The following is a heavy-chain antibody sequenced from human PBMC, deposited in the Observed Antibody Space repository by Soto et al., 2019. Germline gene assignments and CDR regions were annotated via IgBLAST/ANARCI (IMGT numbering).Heavy chain of an antibody. J-gene: IGHJ6*03. V-gene: IGHV3-74*01. CDR3: ARVEGRDFWSGYYLDIYAYYYYYYYMDV. CDR2: INSDGSST. Sequence: GGSLRLSCAASGFTFSSYWMHWVRQAPGKGLVWVSRINSDGSSTSYADSVKGRFTISRDNAKHTLYLQMNSLRAEDTAVYYCARVEGRDFWSGYYLDIYAYYYYYYYMDVWGKGTTVTVSS. D-gene: IGHD3-3*01. CDR1: GFTFSSYW.